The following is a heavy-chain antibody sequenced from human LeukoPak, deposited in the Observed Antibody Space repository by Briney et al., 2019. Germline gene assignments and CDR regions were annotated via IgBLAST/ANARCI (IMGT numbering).Heavy chain of an antibody. V-gene: IGHV3-7*01. CDR1: GFTFSSYW. CDR3: ARDRRDGYNVLDY. CDR2: IKQDVTEK. Sequence: GGSLRLSCAASGFTFSSYWMSWVRQAPGKGLEWVAYIKQDVTEKYYVDSVKGRFSISRDNAKNSLYLQMNSLRAEDTAVYYCARDRRDGYNVLDYWGQGTLVTVSS. D-gene: IGHD5-24*01. J-gene: IGHJ4*02.